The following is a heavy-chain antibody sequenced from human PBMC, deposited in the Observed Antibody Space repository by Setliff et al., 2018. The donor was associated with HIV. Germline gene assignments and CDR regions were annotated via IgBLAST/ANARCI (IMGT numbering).Heavy chain of an antibody. D-gene: IGHD3-16*01. Sequence: GGALRLSCAASGFTFSASYMTWIRQAPGKGLEWVAHISSSGATIYYVNSEKGRFTISTDNPANSLYLQMNSLRDEDTAIYFCARYFYASSSSAIDAWGQGMPVTVSS. V-gene: IGHV3-11*04. CDR2: ISSSGATI. CDR3: ARYFYASSSSAIDA. CDR1: GFTFSASY. J-gene: IGHJ5*02.